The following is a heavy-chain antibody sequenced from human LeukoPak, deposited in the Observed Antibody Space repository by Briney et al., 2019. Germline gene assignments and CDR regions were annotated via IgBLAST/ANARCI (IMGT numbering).Heavy chain of an antibody. J-gene: IGHJ4*02. CDR3: ARGPGGYYFDY. Sequence: EPLSLTCPVYGGSFSCYYWSWIRPPPGKGLEWIGEINHSGSTNYTPSLKSRVTISVDTSKNQFSLKLSSVTAADTAVYYCARGPGGYYFDYWGQGTLVTVSS. CDR1: GGSFSCYY. V-gene: IGHV4-34*01. CDR2: INHSGST. D-gene: IGHD3-10*01.